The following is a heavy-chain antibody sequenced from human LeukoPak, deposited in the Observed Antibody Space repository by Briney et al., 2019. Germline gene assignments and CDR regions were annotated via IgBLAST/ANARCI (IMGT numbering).Heavy chain of an antibody. CDR1: GYTFSNYG. J-gene: IGHJ5*02. D-gene: IGHD3-10*01. V-gene: IGHV1-18*01. CDR3: AGDPSYYYGSGSYLNWFDP. CDR2: TSAYNGNT. Sequence: GASVKVSCKASGYTFSNYGISWVRQAPGQGLEWMGWTSAYNGNTKYVQKFQGRVTMTTDTSTSTAYMELRSLRSDDTAVYYCAGDPSYYYGSGSYLNWFDPWGQGTLVTVSS.